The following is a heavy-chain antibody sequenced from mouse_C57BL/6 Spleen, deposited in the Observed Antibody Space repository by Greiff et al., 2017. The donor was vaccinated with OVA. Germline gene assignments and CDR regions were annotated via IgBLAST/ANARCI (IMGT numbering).Heavy chain of an antibody. D-gene: IGHD5-1-1*01. CDR3: ASQYLYYFDY. Sequence: QVQLQQPGAELVMPGASVKLSSKASGYTFTSYWMHWVKQRPGQGLEWIGEIDPSDSYTNYNQKFKGKSTLTVDKSSSTAYMQLSSLTSEDSAVYYCASQYLYYFDYWGQGTTLTVSS. J-gene: IGHJ2*01. V-gene: IGHV1-69*01. CDR2: IDPSDSYT. CDR1: GYTFTSYW.